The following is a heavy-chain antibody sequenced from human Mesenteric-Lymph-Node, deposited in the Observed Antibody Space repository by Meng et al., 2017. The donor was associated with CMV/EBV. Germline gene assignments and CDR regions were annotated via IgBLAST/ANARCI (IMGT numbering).Heavy chain of an antibody. D-gene: IGHD2-2*01. V-gene: IGHV1-2*06. CDR3: ARGYCDGTSCSFLEY. CDR1: GYTFTGYY. CDR2: INPNSGGT. Sequence: SGYTFTGYYMHWVRQAPGQGLEWMGRINPNSGGTNYAQKFQGRVTISADTSTSTAYMELRSLRSEDTAVYYCARGYCDGTSCSFLEYWGQGTLVTVSS. J-gene: IGHJ4*02.